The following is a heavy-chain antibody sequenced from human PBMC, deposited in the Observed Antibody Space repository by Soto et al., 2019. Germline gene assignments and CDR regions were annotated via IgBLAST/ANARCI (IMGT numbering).Heavy chain of an antibody. D-gene: IGHD3-22*01. Sequence: ASVKVSCKVSGYTLTELSMHWVRQAPGKGLEWMGGFDPEDGETIYAQKFQGRVTMTEDTSTDTAYMKLSSLRSEDTAVYYCATSSITMIVLFTQGSFDYWGKGTLFTVSS. CDR3: ATSSITMIVLFTQGSFDY. V-gene: IGHV1-24*01. CDR1: GYTLTELS. J-gene: IGHJ4*02. CDR2: FDPEDGET.